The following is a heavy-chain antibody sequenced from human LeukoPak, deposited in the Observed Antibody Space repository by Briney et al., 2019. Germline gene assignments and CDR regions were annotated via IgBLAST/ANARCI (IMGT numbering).Heavy chain of an antibody. CDR1: GGSISSYY. D-gene: IGHD5-18*01. CDR3: ARHGYSYGYVDAFDI. J-gene: IGHJ3*02. CDR2: IYYSGST. Sequence: PSETLSLTCTVSGGSISSYYWSWIRQPPGKGLEWIGYIYYSGSTNYNPSLKSRVTISVDTSKNQFSLKLSSVTAADTAVYYCARHGYSYGYVDAFDIWGQGTMVTVSS. V-gene: IGHV4-59*08.